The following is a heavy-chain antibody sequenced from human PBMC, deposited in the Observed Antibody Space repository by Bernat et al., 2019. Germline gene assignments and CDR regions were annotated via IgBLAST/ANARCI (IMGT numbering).Heavy chain of an antibody. CDR1: GFTFSTYA. D-gene: IGHD2-15*01. V-gene: IGHV3-23*01. J-gene: IGHJ4*02. CDR2: YSGSGTT. Sequence: EVQLLEPGGGLVQPGGSLRLSCEASGFTFSTYAMSWVRQAPGKGLEWVSGYSGSGTTEYADSVKGRFIISRDNSKNTLFLQMHSLRAEDTAVYYCARYSCTATNCHPRTFDYWGRGDLVTVSS. CDR3: ARYSCTATNCHPRTFDY.